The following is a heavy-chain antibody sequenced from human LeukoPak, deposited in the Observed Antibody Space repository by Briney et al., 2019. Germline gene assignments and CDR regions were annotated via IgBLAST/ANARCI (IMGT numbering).Heavy chain of an antibody. CDR2: ISAYNGNT. D-gene: IGHD3-9*01. J-gene: IGHJ6*04. V-gene: IGHV1-18*04. CDR3: ARDHYYDILTGYCPPLYYGMDV. Sequence: ASVKVSCKASGYTFTSYGISWVRQAPGQGLEWMGWISAYNGNTNYAQKLQGRVTMTTDTSTSTAYMELRSLRSDDTAVYYCARDHYYDILTGYCPPLYYGMDVWGKGTTVTVSS. CDR1: GYTFTSYG.